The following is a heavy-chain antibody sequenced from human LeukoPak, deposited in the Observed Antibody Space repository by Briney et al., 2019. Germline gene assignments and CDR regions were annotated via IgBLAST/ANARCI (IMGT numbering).Heavy chain of an antibody. CDR3: AKGGPYSNFPLDP. CDR2: ISASGGTT. Sequence: GGSLRLSCAASGFSFSTYDMSWVRQTPGKGLEWVSTISASGGTTYYADSVKSRFTISRDNSKNTLYLRMNSLRAEDTALYYCAKGGPYSNFPLDPWGQGTLVTVFS. J-gene: IGHJ5*02. V-gene: IGHV3-23*01. D-gene: IGHD4-11*01. CDR1: GFSFSTYD.